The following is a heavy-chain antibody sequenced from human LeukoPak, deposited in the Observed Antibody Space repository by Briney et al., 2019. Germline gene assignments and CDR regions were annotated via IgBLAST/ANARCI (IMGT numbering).Heavy chain of an antibody. Sequence: GGSLRPSCAASGFTFSSYAMHWVRQAPGKGLEWVAVISYDGSNKYYADSVKGRFTISRDNSKNTLYLQMNSLRAEDTAVYYCASNWAYDYVVQSYWGQGTLVTVSS. J-gene: IGHJ4*02. V-gene: IGHV3-30-3*01. D-gene: IGHD3-16*01. CDR3: ASNWAYDYVVQSY. CDR1: GFTFSSYA. CDR2: ISYDGSNK.